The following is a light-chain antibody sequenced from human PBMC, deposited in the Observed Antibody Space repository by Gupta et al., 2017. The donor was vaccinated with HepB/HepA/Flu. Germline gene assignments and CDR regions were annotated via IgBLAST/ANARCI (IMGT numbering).Light chain of an antibody. Sequence: EIVLTQSPGTLSLSPGERATLSCRASQSVTNNYLDWYQQKPGQAPRPLIYGASSRATGVPDRFSGSGSGTDFTLTISRLEPDDFAVYYCQQDGSSQWTFGQGTKVEIK. CDR1: QSVTNNY. V-gene: IGKV3-20*01. CDR2: GAS. J-gene: IGKJ1*01. CDR3: QQDGSSQWT.